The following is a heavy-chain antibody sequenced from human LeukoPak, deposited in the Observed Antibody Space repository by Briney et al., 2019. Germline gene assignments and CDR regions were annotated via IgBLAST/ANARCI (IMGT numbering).Heavy chain of an antibody. V-gene: IGHV4-34*01. J-gene: IGHJ6*03. Sequence: SETLSLTCAVYGGSFSGYYWSWIRQPPGKVLEWIGEINHSGSTNYNPSLKSRVTISVDTSKNQLSLKLSSVTAADTAVYYCARVTMGIAAAGFYYYYYYMDVWGKGTTVTISS. D-gene: IGHD6-13*01. CDR2: INHSGST. CDR3: ARVTMGIAAAGFYYYYYYMDV. CDR1: GGSFSGYY.